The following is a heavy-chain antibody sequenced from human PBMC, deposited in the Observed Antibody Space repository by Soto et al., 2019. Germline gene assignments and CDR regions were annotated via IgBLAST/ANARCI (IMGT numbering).Heavy chain of an antibody. CDR3: VRGGYSGYDFSFDQ. V-gene: IGHV4-59*11. D-gene: IGHD5-12*01. J-gene: IGHJ4*02. CDR1: GDSIKTHY. Sequence: PSETLSLTCNVSGDSIKTHYWSWIRQPPGKGLEWIGYIYYSGSTYYNPSLKRRVTISADRAKNQISLRLRSVTAADTAVYYCVRGGYSGYDFSFDQWGLGTLVTVSS. CDR2: IYYSGST.